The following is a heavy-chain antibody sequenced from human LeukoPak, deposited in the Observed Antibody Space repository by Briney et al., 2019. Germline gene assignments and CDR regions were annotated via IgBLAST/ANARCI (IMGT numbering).Heavy chain of an antibody. V-gene: IGHV3-23*01. Sequence: GGSLRLSCEASGFTFSSYGMHWVRQTPGKGLEWVALISRSGGTTYYADSVKGRFTISRDNSKNTLYLQMNSLRAEDTAEYYCAKRGGTESFYYYYYMDVWGKGTTVTVSS. CDR3: AKRGGTESFYYYYYMDV. CDR2: ISRSGGTT. J-gene: IGHJ6*03. CDR1: GFTFSSYG. D-gene: IGHD2-15*01.